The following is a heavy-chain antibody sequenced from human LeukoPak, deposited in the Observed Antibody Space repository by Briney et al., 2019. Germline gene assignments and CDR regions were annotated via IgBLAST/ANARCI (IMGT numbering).Heavy chain of an antibody. CDR1: GFTFNNYW. Sequence: GGSLRLSCTASGFTFNNYWMTWVRQAPGKGLEWVANIMQDGSEQYYVDSVRGRFTISRDNAKNSLYLEMYSLRPEDTAMYYCARGSYGYSQLWLYYFDYWGQGTLVTVSS. CDR3: ARGSYGYSQLWLYYFDY. CDR2: IMQDGSEQ. D-gene: IGHD3-16*01. J-gene: IGHJ4*02. V-gene: IGHV3-7*03.